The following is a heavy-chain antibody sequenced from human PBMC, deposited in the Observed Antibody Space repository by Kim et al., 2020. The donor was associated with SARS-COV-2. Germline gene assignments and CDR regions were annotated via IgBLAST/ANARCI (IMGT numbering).Heavy chain of an antibody. Sequence: GGSLRLSCAASGFTFDDYAMHWVRQAPGKGLEWVSLISWDGGSTYYADSVKGRFTISRDNSKNSLYLQMNSLRAEDTALYYCAKDYYDSSGYYPRGYYYYGMDVWVQGTTGTVSS. CDR2: ISWDGGST. CDR3: AKDYYDSSGYYPRGYYYYGMDV. V-gene: IGHV3-43D*03. CDR1: GFTFDDYA. D-gene: IGHD3-22*01. J-gene: IGHJ6*02.